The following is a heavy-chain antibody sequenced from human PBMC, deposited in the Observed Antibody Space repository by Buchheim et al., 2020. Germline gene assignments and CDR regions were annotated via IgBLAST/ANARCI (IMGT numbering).Heavy chain of an antibody. V-gene: IGHV1-8*01. D-gene: IGHD6-13*01. CDR3: ARVFVEQLAEGYYYYDMDV. J-gene: IGHJ6*02. CDR1: GYTFTSYD. CDR2: MNPNSGNT. Sequence: QVQLVQSGAEVKKPGASVKVSCKASGYTFTSYDINWVRQATGQGLEWMGWMNPNSGNTGYAQKFQGRVTMTRNTSISTAYMELSSLRSKDTAVYYCARVFVEQLAEGYYYYDMDVWGQGTT.